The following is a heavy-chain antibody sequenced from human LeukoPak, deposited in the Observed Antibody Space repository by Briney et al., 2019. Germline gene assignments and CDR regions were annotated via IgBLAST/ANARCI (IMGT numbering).Heavy chain of an antibody. D-gene: IGHD1-26*01. CDR1: GGSISSSSQY. CDR2: IYYSGST. V-gene: IGHV4-39*01. J-gene: IGHJ4*02. CDR3: ARTYIVGPTRHFDY. Sequence: SETLSLTCTVSGGSISSSSQYWGWIRQPPGKGLEWVGSIYYSGSTYYNPPLKSRVTISVDTSKNQFSLKLSSVTAADTAVYFCARTYIVGPTRHFDYWGQGTLVTVSS.